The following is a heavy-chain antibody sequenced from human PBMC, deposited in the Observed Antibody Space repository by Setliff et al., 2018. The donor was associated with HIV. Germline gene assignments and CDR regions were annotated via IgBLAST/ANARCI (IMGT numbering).Heavy chain of an antibody. CDR2: IYYSGST. CDR3: ARVRRDGNSFDD. D-gene: IGHD4-4*01. Sequence: PSETLSLTCAVSGYAISSGFYWGWIRQPPGKGLEWIGYIYYSGSTYYNPSLRSRVTISLDTSKNQFSLKLSSVTAADTAVYFCARVRRDGNSFDDWGQGTLVTAPQ. CDR1: GYAISSGFY. V-gene: IGHV4-30-4*08. J-gene: IGHJ4*02.